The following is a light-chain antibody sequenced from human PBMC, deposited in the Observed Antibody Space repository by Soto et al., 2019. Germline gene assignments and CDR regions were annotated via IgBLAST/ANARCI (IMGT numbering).Light chain of an antibody. V-gene: IGLV3-9*01. CDR3: QSYDGSLSGPVV. CDR2: RDN. J-gene: IGLJ2*01. CDR1: NIGRKN. Sequence: SYELTQPLSVSVALGQTARITCEGDNIGRKNVHWYRQEPGQAPALVLYRDNNRPSGIPERFSGSNSGITATLTISRAQAGDEADYYCQSYDGSLSGPVVFGGGTKLTVL.